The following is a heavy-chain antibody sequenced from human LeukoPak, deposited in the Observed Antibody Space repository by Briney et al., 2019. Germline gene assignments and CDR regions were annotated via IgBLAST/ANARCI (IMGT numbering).Heavy chain of an antibody. CDR1: GVSISSGGYY. V-gene: IGHV4-31*03. J-gene: IGHJ4*02. CDR2: IYYSGST. D-gene: IGHD3-22*01. Sequence: PSETLSLTCTVSGVSISSGGYYWSWIRQHPGKGLEWIGYIYYSGSTYYNPSLKSRVTISVDTSKNQFSLKLSSVTAADTAVYYCARLDTYYYDSSGSLDYWGQGTLVTVSS. CDR3: ARLDTYYYDSSGSLDY.